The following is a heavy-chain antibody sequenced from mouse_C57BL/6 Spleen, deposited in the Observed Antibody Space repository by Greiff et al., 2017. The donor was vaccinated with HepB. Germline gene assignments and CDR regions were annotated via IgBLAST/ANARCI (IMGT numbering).Heavy chain of an antibody. D-gene: IGHD2-4*01. J-gene: IGHJ4*01. CDR2: INPNNGGT. Sequence: VHVKQSGPELVKPGASVKMSCKASGYTFTDYNMHWVKQSHGKSLEWIGYINPNNGGTSYNQKFKGKATLTVNKSSSTAYMELRSLTSEDSAVYYCARGEDYDYGGAMDYWGQGTSVTVSS. CDR3: ARGEDYDYGGAMDY. CDR1: GYTFTDYN. V-gene: IGHV1-22*01.